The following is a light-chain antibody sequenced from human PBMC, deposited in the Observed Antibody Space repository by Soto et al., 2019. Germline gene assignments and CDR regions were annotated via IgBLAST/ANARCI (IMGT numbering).Light chain of an antibody. CDR2: GAS. Sequence: ILLTQSPCTLSLSPWERATLSCRASLSVINNYLAWYQQKPGQAPRLXIXGASNRATGIPDRFSGSGSGTDFTLTISRLEPEDFAVYYCQQYGSSSWTFGQGTKV. J-gene: IGKJ1*01. CDR3: QQYGSSSWT. CDR1: LSVINNY. V-gene: IGKV3-20*01.